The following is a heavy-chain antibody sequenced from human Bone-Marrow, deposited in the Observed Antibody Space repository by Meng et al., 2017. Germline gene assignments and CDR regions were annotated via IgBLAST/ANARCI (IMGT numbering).Heavy chain of an antibody. Sequence: ASVKVSCKASGYIFTNYYIHWVRQAPGQGLEWMGVINPSGGTTSYAQKFQGRVTMTRDTSTSTVYMELSSLRSEDTAVYYCARVGFATVTTGPPADYGMDVWGQGTTVTVSS. J-gene: IGHJ6*02. D-gene: IGHD4-17*01. CDR1: GYIFTNYY. CDR3: ARVGFATVTTGPPADYGMDV. V-gene: IGHV1-46*01. CDR2: INPSGGTT.